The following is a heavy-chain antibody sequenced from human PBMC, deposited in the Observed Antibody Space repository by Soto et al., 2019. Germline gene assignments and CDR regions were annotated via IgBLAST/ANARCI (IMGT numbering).Heavy chain of an antibody. V-gene: IGHV2-5*02. J-gene: IGHJ5*02. CDR1: GFSLSTSGVG. D-gene: IGHD1-1*01. CDR3: AHRGLFPTKRESRYNWFDP. Sequence: SGPPLVNPTQTLTLTCTFSGFSLSTSGVGVGWIRQPPGKALERLAFIYLDDDKRYSPSLKSRLTITKDTSKNQVFLTMTNMDPVDTATYYCAHRGLFPTKRESRYNWFDPWGQGTLVTVSS. CDR2: IYLDDDK.